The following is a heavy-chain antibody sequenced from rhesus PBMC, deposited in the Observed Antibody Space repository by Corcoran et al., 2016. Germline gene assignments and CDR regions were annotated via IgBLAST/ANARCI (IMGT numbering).Heavy chain of an antibody. CDR2: MNPSKGKA. V-gene: IGHV1S9*01. CDR1: GYTFTSYY. CDR3: ARGGHELDV. Sequence: QVQLVQSGAEVKKPGASVKLSCKASGYTFTSYYINWVRQAPEQVLDGMECMNPSKGKAGYAQKFQGRVTMTRDTSTSTAYMELNSLRSEDTAVYYCARGGHELDVWGRGVLVTVSS. J-gene: IGHJ5-2*02.